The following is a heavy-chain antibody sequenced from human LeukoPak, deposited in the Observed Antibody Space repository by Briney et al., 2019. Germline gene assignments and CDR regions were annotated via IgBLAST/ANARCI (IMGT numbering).Heavy chain of an antibody. V-gene: IGHV5-51*01. D-gene: IGHD3-22*01. J-gene: IGHJ4*02. CDR1: GYSFTSYW. CDR2: IYPGDSDT. Sequence: SGESLPISCKGSGYSFTSYWSGCVRQMPGKGLEWMGIIYPGDSDTRYSPSFQGQVTLSADKSISTPYLQWSSLKASDTAMYYCARAYYYDTTGYFSDDGGQGTLVTVSS. CDR3: ARAYYYDTTGYFSDD.